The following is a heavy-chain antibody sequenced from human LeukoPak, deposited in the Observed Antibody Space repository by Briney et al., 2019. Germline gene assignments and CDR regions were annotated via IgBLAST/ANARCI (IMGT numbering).Heavy chain of an antibody. CDR1: GYTFTRYG. Sequence: WASVKVSCKASGYTFTRYGISWVRQAPGQGLDWMGWINAYNGNTKYAQKVLGRVTMTADTSTSTAYMELRSLRSDDTAVYYCARGGLVVVVATTPSTTPGLLHWLDPWGQGTLVSVSS. CDR2: INAYNGNT. V-gene: IGHV1-18*01. D-gene: IGHD2-15*01. J-gene: IGHJ5*02. CDR3: ARGGLVVVVATTPSTTPGLLHWLDP.